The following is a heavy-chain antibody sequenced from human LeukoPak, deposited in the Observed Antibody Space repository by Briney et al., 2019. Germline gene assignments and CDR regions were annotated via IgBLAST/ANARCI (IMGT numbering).Heavy chain of an antibody. CDR1: GFTFNNYP. D-gene: IGHD5-24*01. V-gene: IGHV3-23*01. CDR2: ISGSGGGT. Sequence: AGGSLRLSCAASGFTFNNYPMSWVRQAPGKGLEWVSGISGSGGGTNYADSVKGRFTISRDNSKNTLYLQMHGLRAEDTAVYYCAKERLQYGPGYMDVWGRGTTVTVSS. CDR3: AKERLQYGPGYMDV. J-gene: IGHJ6*03.